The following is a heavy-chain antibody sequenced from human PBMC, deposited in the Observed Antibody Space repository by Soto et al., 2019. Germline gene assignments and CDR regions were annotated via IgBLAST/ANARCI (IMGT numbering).Heavy chain of an antibody. V-gene: IGHV3-9*01. J-gene: IGHJ4*02. CDR1: GFTFDDYA. Sequence: EVQLVESGGGLVQPGRSLRLSCAASGFTFDDYAMHWVRQAPGKGLEWVSGIRWNSGSTGYADSVKGRFTISRDNAKNSLYLQMNSLRAEDTALYYCAKDRDDILTGRFDYWGQGTLVTVSS. CDR2: IRWNSGST. CDR3: AKDRDDILTGRFDY. D-gene: IGHD3-9*01.